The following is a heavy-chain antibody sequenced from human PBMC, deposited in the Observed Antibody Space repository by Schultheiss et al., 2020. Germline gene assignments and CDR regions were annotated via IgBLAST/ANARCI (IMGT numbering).Heavy chain of an antibody. CDR3: ARIQRYYGMDV. Sequence: SETLSLTCTVSGDSINSGGYYWSWIRQQPGKGLKWIGYTYYSGSTNYNPSLKSRVTMSLDTSKNQFSLKLSAVTAADTAVYYCARIQRYYGMDVWGQGTTVTVSS. CDR1: GDSINSGGYY. D-gene: IGHD5-18*01. V-gene: IGHV4-31*03. J-gene: IGHJ6*02. CDR2: TYYSGST.